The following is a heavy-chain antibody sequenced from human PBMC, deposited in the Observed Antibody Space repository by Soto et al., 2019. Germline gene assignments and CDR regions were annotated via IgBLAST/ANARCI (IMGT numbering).Heavy chain of an antibody. CDR3: TREIVVGITGLDY. J-gene: IGHJ4*02. CDR1: GFNVGAFA. CDR2: ISVSDAFI. Sequence: EVQLLESGGDLVQPGGSLRLACAASGFNVGAFAVNWVRQAPGKGLEWVSGISVSDAFIYYADSGRGRFSISRDASENILYLQMNSLRVYDTALYYCTREIVVGITGLDYCVPRTRVTVSS. D-gene: IGHD1-20*01. V-gene: IGHV3-23*01.